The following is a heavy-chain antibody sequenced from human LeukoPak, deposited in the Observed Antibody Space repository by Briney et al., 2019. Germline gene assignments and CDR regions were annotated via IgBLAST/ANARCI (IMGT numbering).Heavy chain of an antibody. CDR3: ARGGPFGVWGSYRFNWFDP. CDR1: GGSFSGYY. CDR2: INHSGST. V-gene: IGHV4-34*01. D-gene: IGHD3-16*02. J-gene: IGHJ5*02. Sequence: TETLSLTCAVYGGSFSGYYWSWIRQPPGKGLEWIGEINHSGSTNYNPSLKSRVTISVDTSKNQFSLKLSSVTAADTAVYYCARGGPFGVWGSYRFNWFDPWGQGTLVTVSS.